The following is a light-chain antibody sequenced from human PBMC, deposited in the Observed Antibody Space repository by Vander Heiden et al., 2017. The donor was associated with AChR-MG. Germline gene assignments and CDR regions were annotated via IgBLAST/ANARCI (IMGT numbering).Light chain of an antibody. Sequence: DIQMTQSPSTLSASVGDRVTITCRTSQSISDWLAWYQQKPGKAPNLLIYKASSLQGGVPSRFSGSGSGTEFTLTISSLQPDDFATYYCQQYTNYPWTFGQGTKVEIK. J-gene: IGKJ1*01. CDR2: KAS. CDR3: QQYTNYPWT. CDR1: QSISDW. V-gene: IGKV1-5*03.